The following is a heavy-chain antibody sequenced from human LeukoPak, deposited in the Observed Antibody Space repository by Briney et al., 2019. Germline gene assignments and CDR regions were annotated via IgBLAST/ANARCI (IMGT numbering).Heavy chain of an antibody. CDR1: GFSFSGSW. Sequence: GGSLRLSCTASGFSFSGSWMSWVRQLPGKGLEWLADMNPYGSAILYVDSVKGRFTVSRNNAKNSLYLQMDSLRAEDTAVYYCARDPLNGALDIWGQGTLVTVSS. CDR3: ARDPLNGALDI. J-gene: IGHJ3*02. V-gene: IGHV3-7*01. CDR2: MNPYGSAI.